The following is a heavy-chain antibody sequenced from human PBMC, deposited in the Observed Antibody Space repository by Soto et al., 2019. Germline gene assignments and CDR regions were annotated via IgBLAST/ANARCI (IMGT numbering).Heavy chain of an antibody. CDR2: IIPIFGTA. D-gene: IGHD3-3*01. Sequence: SVKVSCKASGGTFSSYAISWVRQAPGQGLEWMGGIIPIFGTANYAQKFQGRVTITADESTSTAYMELGSLRSEDTAVYYCARSHASPPASYYDFWIHAFDIWGQGTMVTVSS. CDR1: GGTFSSYA. CDR3: ARSHASPPASYYDFWIHAFDI. J-gene: IGHJ3*02. V-gene: IGHV1-69*13.